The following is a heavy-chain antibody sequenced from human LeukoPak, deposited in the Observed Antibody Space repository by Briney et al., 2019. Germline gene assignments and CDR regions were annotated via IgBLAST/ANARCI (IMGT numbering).Heavy chain of an antibody. CDR3: ARVQKSNSGNYYLADS. J-gene: IGHJ4*02. CDR1: GDSVISGDYR. D-gene: IGHD3-22*01. V-gene: IGHV4-30-4*01. CDR2: TYFTGST. Sequence: SETLSLTCTVSGDSVISGDYRWTWIRQPPGKGLEWIGYTYFTGSTYFNPSLKRRVAISIDTSKNQFSLQLTSVTVADTAVYYCARVQKSNSGNYYLADSWGPGTLVPVSS.